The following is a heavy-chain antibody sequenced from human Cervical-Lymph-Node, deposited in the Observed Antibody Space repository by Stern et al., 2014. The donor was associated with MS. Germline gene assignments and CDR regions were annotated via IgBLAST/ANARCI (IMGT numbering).Heavy chain of an antibody. CDR2: ISSSSSTI. V-gene: IGHV3-48*02. CDR1: GFTFSSYS. D-gene: IGHD1-1*01. Sequence: EVQLVESGGGLVQPGGSLRLSCAASGFTFSSYSMNWVRQAPGKGLEWVSYISSSSSTIYYADSVKGRFTSSRANATNPLYLQMNSLRDEDTAVYYCARSAGGWNDACDYWGQGTLVTVSS. J-gene: IGHJ4*02. CDR3: ARSAGGWNDACDY.